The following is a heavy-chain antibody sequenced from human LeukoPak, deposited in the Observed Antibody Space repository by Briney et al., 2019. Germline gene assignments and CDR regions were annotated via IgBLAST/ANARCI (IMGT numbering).Heavy chain of an antibody. CDR2: ISPDGGGT. D-gene: IGHD4-11*01. Sequence: GGSLRLSCAASGFTFSSYAMHWVRQAPGKGLEWVSTISPDGGGTHYADSVTGRFAVSRDNSKNTVHLQMNDLRAEDTALYYCAKDLQYPVDCWGQGTLVTVSS. CDR1: GFTFSSYA. CDR3: AKDLQYPVDC. V-gene: IGHV3-23*01. J-gene: IGHJ4*02.